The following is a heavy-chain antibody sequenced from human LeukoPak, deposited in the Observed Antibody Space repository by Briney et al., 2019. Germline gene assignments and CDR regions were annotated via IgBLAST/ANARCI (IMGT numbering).Heavy chain of an antibody. CDR1: GYTFTSYA. CDR2: INTNTGNP. D-gene: IGHD3-3*01. V-gene: IGHV7-4-1*02. Sequence: ASVKVSCKASGYTFTSYAMNWVRQAPGQGHEWMGWINTNTGNPTYAQGFTGRFVFSLDASVSTAYLQISSLKAEDTAVYYCARDLVLRFLGHFGYWGQGTLVTVSS. CDR3: ARDLVLRFLGHFGY. J-gene: IGHJ4*02.